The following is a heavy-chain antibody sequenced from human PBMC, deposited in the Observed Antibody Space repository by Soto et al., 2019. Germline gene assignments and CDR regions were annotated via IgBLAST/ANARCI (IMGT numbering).Heavy chain of an antibody. Sequence: QLQLQESGPGLVKPSETLSLTCTVSGGSISSSSYYWGWIRQPPGKGLEWIGSIYYSGSTYYNPSLKSRVTISVDTSKNQFSLKLSSVTAADTAVYYCARHLRHIVLVPAVDYWGQGTLVTVSS. V-gene: IGHV4-39*01. CDR2: IYYSGST. D-gene: IGHD2-2*01. CDR3: ARHLRHIVLVPAVDY. CDR1: GGSISSSSYY. J-gene: IGHJ4*02.